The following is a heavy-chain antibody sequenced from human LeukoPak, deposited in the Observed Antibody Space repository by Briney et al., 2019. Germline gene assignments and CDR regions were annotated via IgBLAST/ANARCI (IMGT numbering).Heavy chain of an antibody. D-gene: IGHD3-16*02. J-gene: IGHJ4*02. CDR2: ISGSGGST. CDR1: GFTFSSYA. V-gene: IGHV3-23*01. CDR3: AKDRSDYDYVWGSYRYTIFDY. Sequence: GGSLRLSCAASGFTFSSYAMSWVRQAPGKGLEWVSAISGSGGSTYYADSGKGRFTISRDHSKNTLYLHMNNLRAEDTAVYYCAKDRSDYDYVWGSYRYTIFDYWGQGTLVTVSS.